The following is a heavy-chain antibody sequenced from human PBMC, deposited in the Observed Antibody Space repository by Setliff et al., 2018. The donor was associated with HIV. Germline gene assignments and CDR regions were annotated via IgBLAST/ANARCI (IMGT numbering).Heavy chain of an antibody. V-gene: IGHV4-59*01. CDR2: IGYNGDT. CDR1: GGSISGYY. CDR3: ARWGASGGRPDWHAFDM. J-gene: IGHJ3*02. Sequence: LSLTCTVSGGSISGYYWSWIRQPPGKGLEWIGYIGYNGDTSYNPSLNGRVTLSVDRSKNQFSLKLSSVSAADTAVYFCARWGASGGRPDWHAFDMWGQGTMVTVSS. D-gene: IGHD2-15*01.